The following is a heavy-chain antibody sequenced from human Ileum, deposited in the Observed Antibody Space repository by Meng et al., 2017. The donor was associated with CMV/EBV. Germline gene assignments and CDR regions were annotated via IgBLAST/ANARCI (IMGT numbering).Heavy chain of an antibody. J-gene: IGHJ4*02. V-gene: IGHV3-7*01. D-gene: IGHD5-18*01. CDR1: GFTFSDTW. CDR3: ATLGFRRIDY. Sequence: GESLKISCAASGFTFSDTWMGWVRQGPGKRLEWVANIKPDGSENWSTDSVKDRFTISRDNARNSLFLQMNSLRADDTAVYFCATLGFRRIDYWGQGTLVTVSS. CDR2: IKPDGSEN.